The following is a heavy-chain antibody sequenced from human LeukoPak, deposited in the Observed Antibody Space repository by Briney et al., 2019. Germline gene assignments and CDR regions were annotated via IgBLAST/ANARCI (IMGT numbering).Heavy chain of an antibody. CDR1: GYSISSGHY. J-gene: IGHJ4*02. Sequence: PSETLSLTCTVSGYSISSGHYWGWIRQPPGKGLEWIGSIYHSGSTYYNPSLKSRVTISVDTSKNQFSLKLSSVTAADTAVYYCARDGQGGYYFDYWGQGTLVTVSS. CDR2: IYHSGST. D-gene: IGHD3-16*01. V-gene: IGHV4-38-2*02. CDR3: ARDGQGGYYFDY.